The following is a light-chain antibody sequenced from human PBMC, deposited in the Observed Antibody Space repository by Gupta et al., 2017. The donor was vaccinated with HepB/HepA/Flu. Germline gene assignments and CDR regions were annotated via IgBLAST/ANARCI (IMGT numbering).Light chain of an antibody. Sequence: IVLTQSPGTLSLYPGERATLSCRASQSVSSSYLAWYQQKPGQAPRLLIYGASSRATGIPDRFSGSGSGTDFTLTISRLEPEDFAVYYCQQYGSSPGTFGQGTTVEIK. V-gene: IGKV3-20*01. J-gene: IGKJ1*01. CDR2: GAS. CDR3: QQYGSSPGT. CDR1: QSVSSSY.